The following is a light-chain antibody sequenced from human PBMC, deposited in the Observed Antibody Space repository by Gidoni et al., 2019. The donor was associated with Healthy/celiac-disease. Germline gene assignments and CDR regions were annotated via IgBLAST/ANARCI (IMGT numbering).Light chain of an antibody. CDR2: AAS. V-gene: IGKV1-39*01. Sequence: DIQMTQSPSPLSASVGDRVTITCRASQSISSYLNWYQQKPGKAPKLLIYAASSLQSGVPPRFSGSGSGTDFTLTISSLQPDDFATYYCQQSYSTPETFGQGTKLEIK. J-gene: IGKJ2*01. CDR3: QQSYSTPET. CDR1: QSISSY.